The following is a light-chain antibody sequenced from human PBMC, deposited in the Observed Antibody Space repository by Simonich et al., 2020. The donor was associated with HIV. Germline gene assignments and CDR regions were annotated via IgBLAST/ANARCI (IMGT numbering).Light chain of an antibody. Sequence: DIVMTQSPDSLAVSLGERATINCKPSQRVLYSSNNKNYLAWYQQKPGHPPNLLIYWAATRASGVPDRFSASGSGTDFTLTVSSLQAEDVAIYYCQQYYSTPPTFGQGTKVEIK. V-gene: IGKV4-1*01. CDR2: WAA. CDR1: QRVLYSSNNKNY. CDR3: QQYYSTPPT. J-gene: IGKJ1*01.